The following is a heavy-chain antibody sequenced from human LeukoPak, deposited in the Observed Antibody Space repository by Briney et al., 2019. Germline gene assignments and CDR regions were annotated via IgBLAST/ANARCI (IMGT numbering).Heavy chain of an antibody. Sequence: SETLSLTCTVSGGSVSSSSNFWGWIRQPPGKGLECIGSIYYSGGTYYNPSLKSRVTISVDTSKNHFSLKLSSVTAADTAVYYCARIVGYSYGYSDYWGQGTLVTVSS. CDR2: IYYSGGT. D-gene: IGHD5-18*01. J-gene: IGHJ4*02. CDR1: GGSVSSSSNF. CDR3: ARIVGYSYGYSDY. V-gene: IGHV4-39*02.